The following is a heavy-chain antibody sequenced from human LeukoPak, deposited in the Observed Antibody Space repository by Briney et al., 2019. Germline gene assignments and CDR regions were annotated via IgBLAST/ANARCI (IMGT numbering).Heavy chain of an antibody. J-gene: IGHJ5*02. CDR3: AREALLWLGEFNWFDP. Sequence: PSETLSLTCAVYGGSFSGYYWSWVPQPPGKGLEWIGEINHSGSTNYNPSLRSRVTISVDTSKNQFSLKLSSVTAADTAVYYCAREALLWLGEFNWFDPWGQGTLVTVSS. CDR2: INHSGST. D-gene: IGHD3-10*01. V-gene: IGHV4-34*01. CDR1: GGSFSGYY.